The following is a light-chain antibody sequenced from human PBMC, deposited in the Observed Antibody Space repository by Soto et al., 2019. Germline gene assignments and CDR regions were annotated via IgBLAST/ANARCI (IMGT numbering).Light chain of an antibody. Sequence: EIVRTQCPATLSVSPGDRATLSCRASQSVSSDLAWLQQKPGQAPRLLIYDASTRATGIPARFSGSGSGTEFTLTISSLQSEDFAIYYCQQYNNWPLTFGGGTKVEIK. CDR3: QQYNNWPLT. CDR2: DAS. V-gene: IGKV3-15*01. CDR1: QSVSSD. J-gene: IGKJ4*01.